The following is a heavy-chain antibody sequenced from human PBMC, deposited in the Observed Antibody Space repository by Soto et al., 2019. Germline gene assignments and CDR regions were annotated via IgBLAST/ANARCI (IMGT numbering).Heavy chain of an antibody. Sequence: GASVKVSCKASGYTFTSYGISWVRQAPGQGLEWMGWISAYNGNTNYAQKLQGRVTMTTDTSTSTAYMELRILRSDDTAVYYCASYSSGWYDDYWGQGTLVTVSS. CDR1: GYTFTSYG. V-gene: IGHV1-18*01. CDR2: ISAYNGNT. J-gene: IGHJ4*02. CDR3: ASYSSGWYDDY. D-gene: IGHD6-19*01.